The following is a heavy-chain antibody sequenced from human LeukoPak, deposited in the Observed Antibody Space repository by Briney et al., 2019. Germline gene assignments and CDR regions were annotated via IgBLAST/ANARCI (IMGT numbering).Heavy chain of an antibody. CDR3: ATSEVVVVPAAITEAVYYYYYMDV. J-gene: IGHJ6*03. CDR2: IYTSGST. D-gene: IGHD2-2*01. CDR1: GGSISSGSYY. Sequence: PSQTLSLTCTVSGGSISSGSYYWSWIRQPAGKGLEWIGRIYTSGSTNYNPSLKSRVTISVDTSKNQFSLKLSSVTAADTAVYYCATSEVVVVPAAITEAVYYYYYMDVWGKGTTVTVSS. V-gene: IGHV4-61*02.